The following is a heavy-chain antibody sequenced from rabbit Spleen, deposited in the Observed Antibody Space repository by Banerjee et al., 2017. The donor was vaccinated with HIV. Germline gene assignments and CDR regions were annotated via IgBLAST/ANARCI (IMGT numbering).Heavy chain of an antibody. V-gene: IGHV1S47*01. Sequence: QEQLVESGGGLVQPTGSLTLTCKASGFSFGDRDVMCWVRQAPGKGLEWIGYIDPVFGSTYYASWVNGRFSISRENTQNTVSLQMNSLTAADTATYFCVRDTWAFNLWGQGTLVTVS. CDR1: GFSFGDRDV. CDR2: IDPVFGST. CDR3: VRDTWAFNL. D-gene: IGHD3-1*01. J-gene: IGHJ4*01.